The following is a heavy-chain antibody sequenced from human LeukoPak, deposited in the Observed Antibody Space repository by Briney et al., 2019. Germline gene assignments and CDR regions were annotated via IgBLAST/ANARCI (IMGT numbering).Heavy chain of an antibody. CDR1: GFTFSSYG. Sequence: GGSLRLSCAASGFTFSSYGMHWVRQAPGKGLEWVAVISYDGSNKYYADSVKGRFTISRDDSKNTLYLQMNSLRAEDTAVYYCARGGRYDSSGYLHYFDYWGQGTLVTVSS. D-gene: IGHD3-22*01. J-gene: IGHJ4*02. V-gene: IGHV3-30*03. CDR2: ISYDGSNK. CDR3: ARGGRYDSSGYLHYFDY.